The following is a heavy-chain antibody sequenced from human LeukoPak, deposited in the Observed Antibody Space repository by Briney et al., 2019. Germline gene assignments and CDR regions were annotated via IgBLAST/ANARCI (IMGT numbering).Heavy chain of an antibody. CDR3: ARHDVAVAEFDY. Sequence: SETLSLTCTVSGGSISSYYWSWIRQPPGKGLEWIGYLHYSGSTNYNPSLKSRVTISVDTSKNQFSLKLSSVTAADTAVYYCARHDVAVAEFDYWGQGTLVTVSS. V-gene: IGHV4-59*08. CDR1: GGSISSYY. J-gene: IGHJ4*02. D-gene: IGHD6-19*01. CDR2: LHYSGST.